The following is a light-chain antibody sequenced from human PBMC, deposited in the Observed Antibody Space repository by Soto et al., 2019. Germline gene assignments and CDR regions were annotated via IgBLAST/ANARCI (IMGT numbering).Light chain of an antibody. V-gene: IGKV1-5*01. J-gene: IGKJ2*01. CDR2: DAS. Sequence: DIQMTQSPSTLSASVGDRVTNTCRASQSISSWLAWYQQKPGKAPKLLIYDASSLECGVPSRFSGSGSGTEFTLTISSLQPDDFATYYCQQYNSYSHTFGQGTKLEIK. CDR1: QSISSW. CDR3: QQYNSYSHT.